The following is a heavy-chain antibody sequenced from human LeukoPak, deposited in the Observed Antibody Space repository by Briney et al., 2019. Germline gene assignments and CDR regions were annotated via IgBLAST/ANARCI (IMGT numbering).Heavy chain of an antibody. J-gene: IGHJ4*02. Sequence: SETLSLTCTVSGGSISSGGYYWSWIRQHPGKGLEWIGYIYYSGSTYYNPSLKSRVTISVDTSKNQFSLKLSSVTAADTAVYYCARHHWGSDPFDYWGQGTLVTVSS. CDR1: GGSISSGGYY. CDR3: ARHHWGSDPFDY. D-gene: IGHD7-27*01. V-gene: IGHV4-39*01. CDR2: IYYSGST.